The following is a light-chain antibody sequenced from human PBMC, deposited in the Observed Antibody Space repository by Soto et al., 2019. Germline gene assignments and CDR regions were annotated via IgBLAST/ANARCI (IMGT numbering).Light chain of an antibody. CDR3: QQYSNWPPAT. CDR2: DAS. Sequence: EIVMTQSPGTLSVSPGERATLSCRASQSVSNKLAWYQHKPGQAPRLLIFDASTRATGIPARIRGSGSGTEFTLTISSLQSEDVAVYYCQQYSNWPPATFGGGTKVEIK. J-gene: IGKJ4*01. V-gene: IGKV3-15*01. CDR1: QSVSNK.